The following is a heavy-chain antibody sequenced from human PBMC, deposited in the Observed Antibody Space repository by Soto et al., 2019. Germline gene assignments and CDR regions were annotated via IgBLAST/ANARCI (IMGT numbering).Heavy chain of an antibody. CDR1: GFTFSDYY. V-gene: IGHV3-11*01. CDR3: ARQHLSPGGFWSGYFHYMDV. D-gene: IGHD3-3*01. CDR2: ISSSGSTI. Sequence: GGSLRLSCAASGFTFSDYYMSWIRQAPGKGLEWVSYISSSGSTIYYADSVKGRFTISRDNAKNSLYLQMNSLRAEDTAVYYCARQHLSPGGFWSGYFHYMDVWGKGTTVTVSS. J-gene: IGHJ6*03.